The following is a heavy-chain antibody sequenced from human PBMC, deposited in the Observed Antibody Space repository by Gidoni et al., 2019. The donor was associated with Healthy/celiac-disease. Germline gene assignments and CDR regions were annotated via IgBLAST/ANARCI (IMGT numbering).Heavy chain of an antibody. J-gene: IGHJ4*02. D-gene: IGHD1-26*01. V-gene: IGHV3-33*01. Sequence: QVQLVESGGGVVQPGRSLRLSCAASVFTFSSYGMHWGRPAPGKGLEWVAVIWYDGSNKYYADSVKGRFTISRDNSKNTLYLQMNSLRAEDTAVYYCARDCPPTHSRLTKWELAPFDYWGQGTLVTVSS. CDR2: IWYDGSNK. CDR1: VFTFSSYG. CDR3: ARDCPPTHSRLTKWELAPFDY.